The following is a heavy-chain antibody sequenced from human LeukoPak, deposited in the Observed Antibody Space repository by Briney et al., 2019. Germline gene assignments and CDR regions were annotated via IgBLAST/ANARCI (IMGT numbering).Heavy chain of an antibody. CDR2: ISSSSSYI. D-gene: IGHD2-2*01. CDR3: ARLIVVVPAAAFDY. V-gene: IGHV3-21*01. J-gene: IGHJ4*02. Sequence: PGGSLRLSCAASGFTFSSYSMNWVRRAPGKGLEWVSSISSSSSYIYYADSVKGRFTISRDNAKNSLYLQMNSLRAEDTAVYYCARLIVVVPAAAFDYWGQGTLVTVSS. CDR1: GFTFSSYS.